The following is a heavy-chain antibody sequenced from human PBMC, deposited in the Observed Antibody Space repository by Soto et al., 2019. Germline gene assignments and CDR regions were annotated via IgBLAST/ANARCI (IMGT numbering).Heavy chain of an antibody. CDR3: ARDFDY. CDR2: IIPIYGTT. J-gene: IGHJ4*02. CDR1: GGTFSSYA. Sequence: SVKVSCKSSGGTFSSYAISWVRQAPGQGLEWMGGIIPIYGTTNYAQKFQGRVTITTDTSASTAYMELSSLRSEDTAVYYCARDFDYWGQGTLVTVS. V-gene: IGHV1-69*05.